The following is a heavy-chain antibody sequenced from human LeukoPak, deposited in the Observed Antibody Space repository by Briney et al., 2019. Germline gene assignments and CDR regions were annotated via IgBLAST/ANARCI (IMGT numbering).Heavy chain of an antibody. J-gene: IGHJ3*02. D-gene: IGHD3-22*01. CDR2: IYSGGST. CDR3: ARDRYYDSSGYFDPDAFDI. V-gene: IGHV3-53*01. CDR1: GFTVSSNY. Sequence: GGSLRLSCAASGFTVSSNYMSWVRQAPGKGLEWVSVIYSGGSTYYADSVKGRFTISRDNSKNTLYPQMNSLRAEDTAVYYCARDRYYDSSGYFDPDAFDIWGQGTMVTVSS.